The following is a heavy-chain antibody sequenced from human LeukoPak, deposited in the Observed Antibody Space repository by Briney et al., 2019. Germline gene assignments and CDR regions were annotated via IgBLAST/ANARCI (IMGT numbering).Heavy chain of an antibody. CDR2: ISYDGSNK. CDR3: ARDLTATDY. V-gene: IGHV3-30-3*01. CDR1: GFTFSSYA. J-gene: IGHJ4*02. Sequence: PGGSLRLSCAASGFTFSSYAMHWVRPAPGKGLEWVAVISYDGSNKYYADSVKGRFTISRDNSKNTLYLQMNSLRAEDTAVYYCARDLTATDYWGQGTLVTVSS. D-gene: IGHD2-21*02.